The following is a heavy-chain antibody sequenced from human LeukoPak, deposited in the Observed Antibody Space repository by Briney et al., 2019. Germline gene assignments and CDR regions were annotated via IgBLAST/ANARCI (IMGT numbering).Heavy chain of an antibody. V-gene: IGHV4-4*07. CDR3: ARDRVGQQLVGRKNNYYYMDV. J-gene: IGHJ6*03. CDR2: INASGST. Sequence: PSETLSLTCTVSGGSITTYYWSWIRQPAGKGLEWLGRINASGSTNYNPSLKSRVTMSVDTSQNQFSLKLRSVTAADTAVYYCARDRVGQQLVGRKNNYYYMDVWGKGTTVTISS. D-gene: IGHD6-13*01. CDR1: GGSITTYY.